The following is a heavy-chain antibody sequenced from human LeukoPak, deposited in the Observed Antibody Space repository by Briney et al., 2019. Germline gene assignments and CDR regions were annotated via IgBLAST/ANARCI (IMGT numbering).Heavy chain of an antibody. V-gene: IGHV4-34*01. CDR2: INHSGST. CDR3: ARATTDSSGWYEVYFDY. CDR1: GGSFSGYY. Sequence: SETLSLTCAVYGGSFSGYYWSWIRQPPGKGLEWIGEINHSGSTNYNPSLKSRVTISVDTSKNQFSLKLSSVTAADTAVYYCARATTDSSGWYEVYFDYWGQGTLVTVSS. D-gene: IGHD6-19*01. J-gene: IGHJ4*02.